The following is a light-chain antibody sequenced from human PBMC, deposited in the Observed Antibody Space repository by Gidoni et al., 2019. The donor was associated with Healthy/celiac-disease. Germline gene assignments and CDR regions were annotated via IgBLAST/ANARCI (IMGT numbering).Light chain of an antibody. CDR1: QSVSSY. Sequence: EIVLTTSPATLSLSPGERATLSCRASQSVSSYLAWYQQKPGQATRLLIYDAANRATGIPARFRGSGSGTDFTLTISRLEPEDFAVDYCQQRDNWPPFTFGPGTKVDIK. CDR3: QQRDNWPPFT. J-gene: IGKJ3*01. V-gene: IGKV3-11*01. CDR2: DAA.